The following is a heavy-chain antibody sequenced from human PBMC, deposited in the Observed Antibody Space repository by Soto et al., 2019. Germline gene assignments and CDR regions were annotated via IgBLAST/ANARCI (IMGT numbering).Heavy chain of an antibody. CDR3: ARHPRGYCSGGSCYFTENWFDP. Sequence: SETLSLTCTVSGGSISSYYWSWIRQPPGKGLEWIGYIYYSGSTNYNPSLKSRVTISVDTSKNQFSLKLSSVTAADTAVYYCARHPRGYCSGGSCYFTENWFDPWGQGTLVTVSS. CDR1: GGSISSYY. J-gene: IGHJ5*02. V-gene: IGHV4-59*08. D-gene: IGHD2-15*01. CDR2: IYYSGST.